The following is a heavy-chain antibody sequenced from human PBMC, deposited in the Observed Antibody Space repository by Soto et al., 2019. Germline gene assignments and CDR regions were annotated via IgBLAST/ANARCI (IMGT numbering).Heavy chain of an antibody. Sequence: LRLSCAASGFTVSSNYMSWVRQAPGKGLEWVSVIYSGGSTYYADSVKGRFTISRDNSKNTLYLQMNSLRAEDTAVYYCAGWWGYYYYGMDVWGQGTTVTVSS. CDR2: IYSGGST. J-gene: IGHJ6*02. CDR3: AGWWGYYYYGMDV. V-gene: IGHV3-53*01. CDR1: GFTVSSNY. D-gene: IGHD2-15*01.